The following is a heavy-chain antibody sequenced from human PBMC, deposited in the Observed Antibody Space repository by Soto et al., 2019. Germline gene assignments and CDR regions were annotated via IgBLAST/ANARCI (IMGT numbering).Heavy chain of an antibody. CDR3: ARDRGVAPRVAGNTHYYYYMDV. D-gene: IGHD6-19*01. Sequence: QDQLVQSGVEVKKPGASVKVSCKASGYSFTNYGITWVRQAPGQGFEWMGWISAYNGNTNYAQKFQGRVTMTTDASTSTAYLELRSLRSDDTAVYYCARDRGVAPRVAGNTHYYYYMDVWGKGTMVTVSS. CDR2: ISAYNGNT. J-gene: IGHJ6*03. V-gene: IGHV1-18*01. CDR1: GYSFTNYG.